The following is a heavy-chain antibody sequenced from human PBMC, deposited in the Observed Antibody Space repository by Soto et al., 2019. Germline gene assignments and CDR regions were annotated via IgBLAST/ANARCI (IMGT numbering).Heavy chain of an antibody. Sequence: VKVSCKASGYTFTSYYMHWVRQAPGQGLEWMGIINPSGGSTSYAQKFQGRVTMTRDTSTSTVYMELSSLRSEDTAVYYCARAPMVRGVITTRNAFDIWGQGTMVTVSS. D-gene: IGHD3-10*01. CDR2: INPSGGST. CDR3: ARAPMVRGVITTRNAFDI. V-gene: IGHV1-46*03. CDR1: GYTFTSYY. J-gene: IGHJ3*02.